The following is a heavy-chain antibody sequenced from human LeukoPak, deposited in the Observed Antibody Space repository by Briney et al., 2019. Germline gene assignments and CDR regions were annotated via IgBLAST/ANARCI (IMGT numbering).Heavy chain of an antibody. CDR2: INHSGST. Sequence: SETLSLTCAVYGGSFSGYYWSWIRQPPGKGLEWIGEINHSGSTNYNPSLKSRVTISVDTSKNQFSLKLSSVTAADTAVYYCARHLAVAGTGLDYWGQGTLVTVSS. D-gene: IGHD6-19*01. CDR1: GGSFSGYY. V-gene: IGHV4-34*01. CDR3: ARHLAVAGTGLDY. J-gene: IGHJ4*02.